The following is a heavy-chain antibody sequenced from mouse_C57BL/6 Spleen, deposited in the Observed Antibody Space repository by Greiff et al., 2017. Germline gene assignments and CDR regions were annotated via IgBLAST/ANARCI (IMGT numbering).Heavy chain of an antibody. CDR3: ARGGLLLRYLAYYAMDY. Sequence: QVQLQQPGAELVKPGAPVKRSCKASGYTFTSYWITWVKQRPGQGLEWIGDIYPGSGSTNYNEKFKSKATLTVDTSSSTAYMQLSSLTSEDSAVYYCARGGLLLRYLAYYAMDYWGQGTSVTVSS. V-gene: IGHV1-55*01. CDR2: IYPGSGST. J-gene: IGHJ4*01. CDR1: GYTFTSYW. D-gene: IGHD1-1*01.